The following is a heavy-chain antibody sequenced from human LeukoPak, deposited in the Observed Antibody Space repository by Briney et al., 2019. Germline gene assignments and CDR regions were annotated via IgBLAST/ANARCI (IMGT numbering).Heavy chain of an antibody. CDR3: AKKNILTGYAPFDY. V-gene: IGHV3-23*01. Sequence: GGSLRLSCAASGFTFSSYAMSWVRQAPGKGLEWVSAISGSGGSTYYADSVKGRFTISRDNSKNTLSLQMNSLRADDTAIYYCAKKNILTGYAPFDYWGQGTLVTVSS. CDR2: ISGSGGST. D-gene: IGHD3-9*01. CDR1: GFTFSSYA. J-gene: IGHJ4*02.